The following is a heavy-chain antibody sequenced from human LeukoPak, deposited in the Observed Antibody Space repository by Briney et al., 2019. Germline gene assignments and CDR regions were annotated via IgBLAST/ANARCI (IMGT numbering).Heavy chain of an antibody. J-gene: IGHJ6*03. CDR1: GFTVSSNY. CDR2: IYSGGGT. CDR3: ARVLSGRGSLYSYYYYMDV. D-gene: IGHD3-10*01. V-gene: IGHV3-66*01. Sequence: GGSLRLSCAASGFTVSSNYMSWGRQAPGKGLEGVSVIYSGGGTYYAVSVKGRLTISRDNSKNALYLHMNSLRAEATAVYYCARVLSGRGSLYSYYYYMDVWGKGTTVTISS.